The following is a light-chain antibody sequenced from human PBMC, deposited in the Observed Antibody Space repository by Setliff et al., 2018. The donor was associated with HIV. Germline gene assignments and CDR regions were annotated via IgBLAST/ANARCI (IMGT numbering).Light chain of an antibody. CDR2: ATS. CDR1: QGISSY. V-gene: IGKV1-9*01. Sequence: IQLTQPPSFLSASVGDRVTITCRASQGISSYVAWYQQKPGKAPELLIYATSTLQSGVPSRFSGSGSGTEFTLTISSLQPEDFATYYCQQVNSYPLTFGGGTKVDSK. CDR3: QQVNSYPLT. J-gene: IGKJ4*01.